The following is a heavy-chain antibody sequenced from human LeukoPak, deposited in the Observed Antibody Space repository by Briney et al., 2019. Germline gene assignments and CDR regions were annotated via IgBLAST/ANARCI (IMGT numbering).Heavy chain of an antibody. CDR1: GLTFSNFW. V-gene: IGHV3-7*01. J-gene: IGHJ6*02. Sequence: PGGSLRLSCGVSGLTFSNFWMTWVRQPPGKGLEWVANIRYDGSAKYYVDSVKGRFTISRDNSKNTLYLQMNSLRAEDTAVYYCARDRTYYDFWSGHSYYYYGMDVWGQGTTVTVSS. CDR3: ARDRTYYDFWSGHSYYYYGMDV. CDR2: IRYDGSAK. D-gene: IGHD3-3*01.